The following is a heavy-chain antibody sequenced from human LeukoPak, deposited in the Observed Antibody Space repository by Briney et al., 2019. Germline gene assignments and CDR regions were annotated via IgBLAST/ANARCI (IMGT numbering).Heavy chain of an antibody. V-gene: IGHV4-39*01. Sequence: SETLSLTCTVSGGSISSNSYYWGWIRQPPGKGLEWIGSVYYSGSTYYNPSLKSRVTISVDTSKNQFSLRLSSVTAADTAVYYCTRQSHGWILTGYNWGQGTLVTVSS. D-gene: IGHD3-9*01. CDR2: VYYSGST. CDR3: TRQSHGWILTGYN. CDR1: GGSISSNSYY. J-gene: IGHJ4*02.